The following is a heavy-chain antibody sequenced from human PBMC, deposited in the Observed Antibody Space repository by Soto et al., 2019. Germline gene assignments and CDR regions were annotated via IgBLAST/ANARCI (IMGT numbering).Heavy chain of an antibody. J-gene: IGHJ6*02. D-gene: IGHD3-10*01. CDR2: IIPIFGTA. CDR1: GGTFSSYA. V-gene: IGHV1-69*13. CDR3: ARGYYYGSGSYRNYYYYGMDV. Sequence: GASVKVSCKASGGTFSSYAISWVRQAPGQGLEWMGGIIPIFGTANYAQKFQGRVTITADESTSTAYMELSSLRSEDTAVYYCARGYYYGSGSYRNYYYYGMDVWGQGTTVTVSS.